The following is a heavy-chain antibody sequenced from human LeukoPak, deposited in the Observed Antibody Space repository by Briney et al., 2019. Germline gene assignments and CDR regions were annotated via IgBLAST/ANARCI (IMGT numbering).Heavy chain of an antibody. CDR3: AKGLGLLPQFDY. D-gene: IGHD6-19*01. CDR2: ISDSGRTT. Sequence: GGSLRLSCAVSGFTFITVAMTWVRQAPGMGLEWVSTISDSGRTTYYADSVKGRFTISRDNSKNTVYLQMNSLRAEDTALYYCAKGLGLLPQFDYWSQGTLVAVSS. J-gene: IGHJ4*02. CDR1: GFTFITVA. V-gene: IGHV3-23*01.